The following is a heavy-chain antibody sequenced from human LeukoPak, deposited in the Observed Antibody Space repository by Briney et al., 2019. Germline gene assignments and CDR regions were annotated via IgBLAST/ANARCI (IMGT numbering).Heavy chain of an antibody. J-gene: IGHJ4*02. CDR2: INPSGGST. D-gene: IGHD3-10*01. CDR1: GYTFTSYY. Sequence: ASVKVSCKASGYTFTSYYMHWVRQAPGQGLEWMGIINPSGGSTSYAQKFQGRVTMTRDMSTSTVYMELSSLRSDDTAVYYCARGMVYGSGVRAPDYWGQGTLVTVSS. V-gene: IGHV1-46*01. CDR3: ARGMVYGSGVRAPDY.